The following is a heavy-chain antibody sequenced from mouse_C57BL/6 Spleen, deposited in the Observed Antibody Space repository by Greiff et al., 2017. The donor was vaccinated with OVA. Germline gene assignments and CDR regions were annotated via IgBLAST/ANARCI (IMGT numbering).Heavy chain of an antibody. CDR2: INPSSGYT. Sequence: LVESGAELAKPGASVKLSCKASGYTFTSYWMHWVKQRPGQGLEWIGYINPSSGYTKYNQKFKDKATLTADKSSSTAYMQLSSLTYEDSAVYYCAREYYGSSYAMDYWGQGTSVTVSS. J-gene: IGHJ4*01. CDR3: AREYYGSSYAMDY. CDR1: GYTFTSYW. D-gene: IGHD1-1*01. V-gene: IGHV1-7*01.